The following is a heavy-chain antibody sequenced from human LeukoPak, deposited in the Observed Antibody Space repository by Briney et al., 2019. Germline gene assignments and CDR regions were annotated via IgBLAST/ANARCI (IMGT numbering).Heavy chain of an antibody. Sequence: GGSLRLSCSASGFTFNTYAMYWVRQAPGKGLEYVSAITSSGGSTYYADSVKGRFTISRDNSKNTLYLQMSSLRAEDTAVYYCAKGALVRGNHHWHFDLWGRGTLATVSS. D-gene: IGHD3-10*01. CDR1: GFTFNTYA. V-gene: IGHV3-64D*09. CDR3: AKGALVRGNHHWHFDL. J-gene: IGHJ2*01. CDR2: ITSSGGST.